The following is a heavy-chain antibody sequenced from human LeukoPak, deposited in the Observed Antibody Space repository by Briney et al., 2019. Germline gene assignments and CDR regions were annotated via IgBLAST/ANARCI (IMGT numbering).Heavy chain of an antibody. D-gene: IGHD3-22*01. V-gene: IGHV3-30-3*01. Sequence: GGSLRLSCAASGFTFSSYAMHWVRQAPGKGLEWVAVISYDGSNKYYADSVKGRFTISRDNSKNTLYLQMNSLRAEDTAVYYCARGGEYYYDSSGPDYWGQGTLVTVSS. J-gene: IGHJ4*02. CDR3: ARGGEYYYDSSGPDY. CDR2: ISYDGSNK. CDR1: GFTFSSYA.